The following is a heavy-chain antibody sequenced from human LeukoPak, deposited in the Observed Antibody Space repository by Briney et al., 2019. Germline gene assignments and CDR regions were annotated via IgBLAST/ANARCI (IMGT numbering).Heavy chain of an antibody. CDR2: ISYDGSNK. D-gene: IGHD2/OR15-2a*01. CDR3: ARTFYDTLDSDAFDF. Sequence: PGRSLRLSCAASGFTFSSYAMHWVRQAPGKGLEWVAVISYDGSNKYYADSVKGRFTISRDNSKDTLYLQMNSLRSDDTAVYYCARTFYDTLDSDAFDFWGQGTVVIVSS. CDR1: GFTFSSYA. J-gene: IGHJ3*01. V-gene: IGHV3-30-3*01.